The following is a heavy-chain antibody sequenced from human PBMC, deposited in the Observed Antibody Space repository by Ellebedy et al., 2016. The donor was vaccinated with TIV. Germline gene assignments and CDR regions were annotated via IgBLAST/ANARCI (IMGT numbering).Heavy chain of an antibody. Sequence: GESLKISCAASGFTFSIYAMNWVRQAPGKGLEWVSGIGLSDTSTYYSDSVKGRFTISRDNSKNTIYLQINSLRDEDTTVNYCTSPAVGHTTGCCRYYFDSWGLGTLVTVSS. V-gene: IGHV3-23*01. CDR1: GFTFSIYA. D-gene: IGHD2-15*01. J-gene: IGHJ4*02. CDR2: IGLSDTST. CDR3: TSPAVGHTTGCCRYYFDS.